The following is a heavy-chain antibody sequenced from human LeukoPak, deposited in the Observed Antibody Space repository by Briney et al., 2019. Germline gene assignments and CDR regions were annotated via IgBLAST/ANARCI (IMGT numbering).Heavy chain of an antibody. Sequence: ASVKVSCKASGYTFTGYFMHWVRQAPGQGLEWMGGIIPIFGTANYAQKFQGRVTITADKSTSTAYMELSSLRSDDTAVYYCARDDNYGIFVNVDYWGQGTLVTVSS. CDR3: ARDDNYGIFVNVDY. V-gene: IGHV1-69*06. D-gene: IGHD4-11*01. CDR2: IIPIFGTA. CDR1: GYTFTGYF. J-gene: IGHJ4*02.